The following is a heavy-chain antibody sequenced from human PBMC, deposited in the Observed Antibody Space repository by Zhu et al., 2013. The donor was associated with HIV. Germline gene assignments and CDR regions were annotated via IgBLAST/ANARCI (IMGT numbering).Heavy chain of an antibody. D-gene: IGHD4-17*01. CDR2: IIPIFGTA. J-gene: IGHJ3*02. Sequence: QVQLVQSGAEVKKPGSSVKVSCKASGGTFSSYAISWVRQAPGQGLEWMGGIIPIFGTANYAQKFQGRVTITADESTSTAYMELSSLRSEDTAVYYCARDQPAGRGGTTGDYKATSGAFDIWGQGTMVTVSS. V-gene: IGHV1-69*01. CDR1: GGTFSSYA. CDR3: ARDQPAGRGGTTGDYKATSGAFDI.